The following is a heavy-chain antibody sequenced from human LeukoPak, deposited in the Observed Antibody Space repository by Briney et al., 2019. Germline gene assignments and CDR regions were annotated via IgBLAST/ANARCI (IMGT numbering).Heavy chain of an antibody. CDR1: GFTFSSYS. CDR2: ISSTSNTI. CDR3: ARAEGRFLEWPHLVS. D-gene: IGHD3-3*01. J-gene: IGHJ5*02. V-gene: IGHV3-48*02. Sequence: GGSLRLSCAASGFTFSSYSMNWVRQAPGKGLEWVSYISSTSNTIHYADSVKGRFTISRDNAKNSLYLQMNSLRDEDTAVYYCARAEGRFLEWPHLVSWGQGTLVTVSS.